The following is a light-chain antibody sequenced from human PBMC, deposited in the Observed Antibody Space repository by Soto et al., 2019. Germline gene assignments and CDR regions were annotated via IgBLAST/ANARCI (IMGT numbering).Light chain of an antibody. CDR2: GAS. V-gene: IGKV3-20*01. J-gene: IGKJ1*01. Sequence: IVMTQSPATLSVSPGDRATLSCRASLSVSSNLAWYQQKPGQAPRLLIYGASNRATGIPDRFSGSGSGTDFTLTISKLEPEDFAVYHCQQDGGSTRQFGQRTTVDTK. CDR3: QQDGGSTRQ. CDR1: LSVSSN.